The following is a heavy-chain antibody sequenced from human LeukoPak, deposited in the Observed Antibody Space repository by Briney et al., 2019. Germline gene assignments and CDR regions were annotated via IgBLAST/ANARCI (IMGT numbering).Heavy chain of an antibody. CDR1: GGTFSSYA. CDR2: IIPIFGTA. CDR3: AKQGPYCSSTSCSSGHFDY. J-gene: IGHJ4*02. Sequence: ASVKVSCKASGGTFSSYAISWGRQAPGQGLEWMGGIIPIFGTANYAQKFQGRVTITTDESTSTAYMELSSLRSEDTAVYYCAKQGPYCSSTSCSSGHFDYWGQGTLVTVSS. D-gene: IGHD2-2*01. V-gene: IGHV1-69*05.